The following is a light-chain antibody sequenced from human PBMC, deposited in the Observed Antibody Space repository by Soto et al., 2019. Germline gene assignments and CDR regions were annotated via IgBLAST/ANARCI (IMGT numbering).Light chain of an antibody. J-gene: IGKJ1*01. V-gene: IGKV3-20*01. CDR3: QQYGSSGT. CDR1: HSVSSNK. CDR2: GAS. Sequence: TVLPQSPATVSLSPGDRATLPCMASHSVSSNKLAWYQQKPGQAPRLLIYGASSRATGIPDRFSGSGSGTDFTLTISRLEPEDFAVYYCQQYGSSGTFGQGTKVDIK.